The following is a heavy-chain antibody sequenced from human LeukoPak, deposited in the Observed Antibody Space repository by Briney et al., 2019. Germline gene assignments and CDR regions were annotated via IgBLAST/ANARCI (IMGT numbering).Heavy chain of an antibody. Sequence: GESLKISCKGSGYRFISYWIGWVRQMPGKGLEWMGIIYPGDSDTRYSPSFQGQVTISADKSISTAYLQWSSLKASDTAMYYCARHSAVGDDYSNPFDYWGQGTLVTVSS. CDR2: IYPGDSDT. CDR3: ARHSAVGDDYSNPFDY. CDR1: GYRFISYW. J-gene: IGHJ4*02. V-gene: IGHV5-51*01. D-gene: IGHD4-11*01.